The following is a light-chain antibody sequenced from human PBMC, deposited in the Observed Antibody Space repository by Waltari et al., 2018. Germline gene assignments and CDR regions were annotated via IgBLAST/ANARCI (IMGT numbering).Light chain of an antibody. V-gene: IGKV4-1*01. CDR1: QSVLYSSNNKNY. CDR2: WAS. J-gene: IGKJ3*01. Sequence: DIVMTQSPESLAVSLGERATINSKSRQSVLYSSNNKNYLAWYQQKPGQPPKLLIYWASTRESGVPDRFSGSGSGTDFTLTISSLQAEDVAVYYCQQYYTTPFTFGPGTKVDIK. CDR3: QQYYTTPFT.